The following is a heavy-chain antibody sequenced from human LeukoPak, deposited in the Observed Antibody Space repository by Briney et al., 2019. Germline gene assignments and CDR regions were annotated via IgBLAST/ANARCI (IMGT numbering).Heavy chain of an antibody. V-gene: IGHV4-31*03. D-gene: IGHD4-17*01. CDR2: IYYSGNT. CDR3: GRGQFYGDYEDY. J-gene: IGHJ4*02. Sequence: SETLSLTCTVSGGSISSGDYYWSWIRQHPGKGLEWVGCIYYSGNTFYNPSLESRITISLDTSKNQFSLRLTSVTPADTAVYYCGRGQFYGDYEDYWGQGTLVTVSS. CDR1: GGSISSGDYY.